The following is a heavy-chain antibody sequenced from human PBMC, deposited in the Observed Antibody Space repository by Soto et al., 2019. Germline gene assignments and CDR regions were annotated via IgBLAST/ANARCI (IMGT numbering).Heavy chain of an antibody. CDR1: GGSFSGYY. Sequence: SETLSLTCAVYGGSFSGYYWSWIRQPPGKGLEWIGEINHSGSTNYNPSLKSRVTISVDTSKNQFSLKLSSMTAADTAVYYCARGGSGSYYFRWDNWFDPWGQGTLVTVSS. CDR3: ARGGSGSYYFRWDNWFDP. D-gene: IGHD1-26*01. J-gene: IGHJ5*02. V-gene: IGHV4-34*01. CDR2: INHSGST.